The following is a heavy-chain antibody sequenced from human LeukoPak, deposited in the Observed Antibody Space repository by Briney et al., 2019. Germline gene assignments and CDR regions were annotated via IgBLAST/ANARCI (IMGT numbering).Heavy chain of an antibody. D-gene: IGHD4-23*01. CDR1: GGSISSSSYY. Sequence: SETLSLTCTVSGGSISSSSYYWGWIRQPPGKGLEWIGSIYYSGSTYYNPSLKSRVTISVDTSKNQFSLKLSSVTAADTAVHYCARGLTEVTSRAFDYWGQGTLVTVSS. V-gene: IGHV4-39*01. CDR3: ARGLTEVTSRAFDY. J-gene: IGHJ4*02. CDR2: IYYSGST.